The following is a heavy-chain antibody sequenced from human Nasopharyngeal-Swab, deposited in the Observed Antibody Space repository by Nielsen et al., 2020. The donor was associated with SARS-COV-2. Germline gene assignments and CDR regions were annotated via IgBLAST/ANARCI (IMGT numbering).Heavy chain of an antibody. D-gene: IGHD6-13*01. CDR3: ARVGGSSPLDY. Sequence: GESLKIYCAASGFTVSSNYMSWVRQAPGKGLEWVSVIYSGGSTYYADSVKGSFTISRDNSKNTLYLQMNSLRAEDTAVYYCARVGGSSPLDYWGQGTLVTVSS. V-gene: IGHV3-66*01. J-gene: IGHJ4*02. CDR1: GFTVSSNY. CDR2: IYSGGST.